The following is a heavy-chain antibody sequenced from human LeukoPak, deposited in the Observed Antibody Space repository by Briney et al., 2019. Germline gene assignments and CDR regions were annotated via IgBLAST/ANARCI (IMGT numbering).Heavy chain of an antibody. Sequence: LETLSLTCTVSGDSFTTNYWSWIRQSPGKGLEWIGYIIYSGSTSYNPSLKSRVTISLDTSKNQFSLKLSSVAAADTAVYYCARDRWFDCWGQGTLVTVSS. CDR3: ARDRWFDC. V-gene: IGHV4-59*01. J-gene: IGHJ5*01. CDR2: IIYSGST. CDR1: GDSFTTNY.